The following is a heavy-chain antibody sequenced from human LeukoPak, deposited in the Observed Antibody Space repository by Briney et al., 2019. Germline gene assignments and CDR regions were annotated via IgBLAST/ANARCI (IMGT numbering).Heavy chain of an antibody. J-gene: IGHJ4*02. Sequence: PGGSLRLSCAASGFTFSSYGMHWVRQAPGKGLEWVAVIWYDGSNKYYADSLKGRFTISRDNSKNTLYLQMNSLRAEDTAVYYCARGATIGYSGYDYFDYWGQGTLVTVSS. CDR3: ARGATIGYSGYDYFDY. CDR1: GFTFSSYG. D-gene: IGHD5-12*01. CDR2: IWYDGSNK. V-gene: IGHV3-33*01.